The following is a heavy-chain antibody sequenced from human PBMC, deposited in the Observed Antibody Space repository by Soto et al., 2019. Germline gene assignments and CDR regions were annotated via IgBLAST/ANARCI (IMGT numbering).Heavy chain of an antibody. V-gene: IGHV1-69*02. CDR2: IIPMFDVA. Sequence: QVQLVQSGVEVKKPGSSVKVSCKTSGGSFRTYTLFWVRQAPGQGLEWMGRIIPMFDVANYAQKFQGRVTFNADKSTGTVYMEMISLRSDDTAIYFCALGRWSPEVFDIWGQGTLVTVSS. CDR3: ALGRWSPEVFDI. J-gene: IGHJ3*02. D-gene: IGHD2-8*01. CDR1: GGSFRTYT.